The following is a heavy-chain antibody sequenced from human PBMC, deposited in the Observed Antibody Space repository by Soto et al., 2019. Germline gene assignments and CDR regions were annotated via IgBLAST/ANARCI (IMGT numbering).Heavy chain of an antibody. Sequence: PGGSLRLSCAASGFTFSSYGMHWVRQAPGKGLEWVAVIWYDGSNKYYADSVKGRFTISRDNSKNTLYLQMNSLRAEDTAVYYCARDQVDTAMVNYYYGMDVWGQGTTVTVSS. D-gene: IGHD5-18*01. CDR1: GFTFSSYG. V-gene: IGHV3-33*01. CDR3: ARDQVDTAMVNYYYGMDV. CDR2: IWYDGSNK. J-gene: IGHJ6*02.